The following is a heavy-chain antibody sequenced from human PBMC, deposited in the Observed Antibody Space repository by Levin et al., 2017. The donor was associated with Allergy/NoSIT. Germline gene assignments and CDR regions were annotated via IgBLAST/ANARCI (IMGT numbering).Heavy chain of an antibody. J-gene: IGHJ4*02. CDR2: IKEDGSEK. CDR1: GFTFTSYW. V-gene: IGHV3-7*01. Sequence: PGGSLRLSCAASGFTFTSYWMTWVRQAPGKGLEWVANIKEDGSEKYYVDSVKGRFTISRDNAKNSLYLQMNSLRADDTAVYYCARGGGYCSGGSCYEYYFDYWGQGTLVTVSS. CDR3: ARGGGYCSGGSCYEYYFDY. D-gene: IGHD2-15*01.